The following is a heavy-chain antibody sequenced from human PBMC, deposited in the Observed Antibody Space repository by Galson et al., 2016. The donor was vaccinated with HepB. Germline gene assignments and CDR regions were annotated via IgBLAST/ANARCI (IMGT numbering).Heavy chain of an antibody. Sequence: SLRLSCAASGFTFSDYDISWIRQTPGKGLEWVSHITNSGTATYYADSVKGRFTISRNNSKNSMYLQMKSLRAEDTAMYYCARGPRYGDSGGTYRAPYFDIWGRGTMVTVSS. J-gene: IGHJ4*02. CDR3: ARGPRYGDSGGTYRAPYFDI. V-gene: IGHV3-11*01. D-gene: IGHD3-16*02. CDR2: ITNSGTAT. CDR1: GFTFSDYD.